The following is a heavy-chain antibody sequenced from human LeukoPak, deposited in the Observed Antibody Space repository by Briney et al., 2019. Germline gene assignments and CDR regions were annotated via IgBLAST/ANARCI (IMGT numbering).Heavy chain of an antibody. D-gene: IGHD6-13*01. V-gene: IGHV3-23*01. Sequence: PGGSLRLSCAASGFTFSSYAMSWVRQAPGKGLEWVSAISGSGGSTSYADSVKGRFTISRDNSKNTLYLQMNSLRAEDTAVYYCAKVDSSSWYGRHFDYWGQGTLVTVSS. CDR1: GFTFSSYA. CDR2: ISGSGGST. CDR3: AKVDSSSWYGRHFDY. J-gene: IGHJ4*02.